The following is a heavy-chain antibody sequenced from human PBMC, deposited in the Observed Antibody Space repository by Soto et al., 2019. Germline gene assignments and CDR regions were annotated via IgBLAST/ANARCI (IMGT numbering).Heavy chain of an antibody. CDR3: ARDADVVIDCSSTSCYTKRYYYGMDV. CDR2: IIPIFGTA. J-gene: IGHJ6*02. V-gene: IGHV1-69*13. Sequence: SVKVSCKASGGTFSSYAISWVRQAPGQGLEWMGGIIPIFGTANYAQKFQGRVTITADESTSTAYMELSRLRSEDTAVYYCARDADVVIDCSSTSCYTKRYYYGMDVWGQGTTVTVSS. CDR1: GGTFSSYA. D-gene: IGHD2-2*02.